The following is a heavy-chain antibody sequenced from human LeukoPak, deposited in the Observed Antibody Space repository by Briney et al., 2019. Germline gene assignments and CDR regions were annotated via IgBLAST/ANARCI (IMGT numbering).Heavy chain of an antibody. CDR2: IIPIFGTA. Sequence: SVKVSCKASGGTFSSYAISWVRQAPGQGLEWMGGIIPIFGTANYAQKFQGRVTITADESTSTAYMELSSRRSEDTAVYYCARDQSRDYDFWSGYYILAWFDPWGQGTLVTVSS. V-gene: IGHV1-69*01. CDR3: ARDQSRDYDFWSGYYILAWFDP. D-gene: IGHD3-3*01. CDR1: GGTFSSYA. J-gene: IGHJ5*02.